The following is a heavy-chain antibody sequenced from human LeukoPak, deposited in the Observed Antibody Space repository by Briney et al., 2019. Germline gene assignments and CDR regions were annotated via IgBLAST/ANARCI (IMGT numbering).Heavy chain of an antibody. V-gene: IGHV4-30-4*01. CDR3: ARETVYGHFDS. CDR2: IYYSGTT. Sequence: SETLSLTCTVSGGSTSSGDYFWSWIRPPPGQGLEWIGYIYYSGTTYYNPPLKSRVSISVDTSKNQFSLSLRSVSAADTAVYYCARETVYGHFDSWGEATLVTDSS. J-gene: IGHJ4*02. D-gene: IGHD2-8*01. CDR1: GGSTSSGDYF.